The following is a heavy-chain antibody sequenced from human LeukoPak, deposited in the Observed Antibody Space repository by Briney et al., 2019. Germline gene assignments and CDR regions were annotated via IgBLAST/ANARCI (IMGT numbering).Heavy chain of an antibody. J-gene: IGHJ3*02. CDR3: ARVSQQLVDAFDI. V-gene: IGHV1-18*04. CDR1: GYTFTGYY. Sequence: ASVKVSCKASGYTFTGYYMHWVRQAPGQGLEWMGWISAYNGNTNYAQKLQGRVTMTTDTSTSTAYMELRSLRSDDTAVYYCARVSQQLVDAFDIWGQGTMVTVSS. D-gene: IGHD6-13*01. CDR2: ISAYNGNT.